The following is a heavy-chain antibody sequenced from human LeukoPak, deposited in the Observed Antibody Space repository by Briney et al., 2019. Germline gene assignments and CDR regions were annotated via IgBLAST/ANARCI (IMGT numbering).Heavy chain of an antibody. D-gene: IGHD4-11*01. J-gene: IGHJ5*02. CDR2: IYHSGST. CDR1: GGSISSYY. CDR3: ARAYDYSNYANWFDP. V-gene: IGHV4-59*12. Sequence: SETLSLTCTVSGGSISSYYWSWIRQPPGKGLEWIGYIYHSGSTYYNPSLKSRVTISVDRSKNQFSLKLSSVTAADTAVYYCARAYDYSNYANWFDPWGQGTLVTVSS.